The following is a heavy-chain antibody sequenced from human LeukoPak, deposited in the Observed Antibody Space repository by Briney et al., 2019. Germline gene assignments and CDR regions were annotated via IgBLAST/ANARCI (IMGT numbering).Heavy chain of an antibody. CDR1: GFTFSTYD. J-gene: IGHJ4*02. D-gene: IGHD2-8*01. V-gene: IGHV3-13*01. CDR2: TGTAGDT. Sequence: RGSLRLSCAASGFTFSTYDFHWVRQTTGKGLEWVSATGTAGDTWYSGSVKGRFTISRENAKSSMYLQMNSLRVGDTAVYYCARQNRNGFDYWGQGTLVTVSS. CDR3: ARQNRNGFDY.